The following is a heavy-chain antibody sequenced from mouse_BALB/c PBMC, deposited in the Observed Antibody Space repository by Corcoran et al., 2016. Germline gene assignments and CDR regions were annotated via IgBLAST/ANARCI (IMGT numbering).Heavy chain of an antibody. CDR2: INPYNDGT. D-gene: IGHD2-1*01. CDR1: GYTFTSYV. J-gene: IGHJ3*01. Sequence: EVQLQQSGPELVKSGASVKMSCKASGYTFTSYVMHWVKQKPGQGLEWIGYINPYNDGTKYNEKLKGKATLTSDKSSSTAYMELSSLTSEDSAVYYCASEGTYGTWFAYWGQGTLVTVSA. V-gene: IGHV1S136*01. CDR3: ASEGTYGTWFAY.